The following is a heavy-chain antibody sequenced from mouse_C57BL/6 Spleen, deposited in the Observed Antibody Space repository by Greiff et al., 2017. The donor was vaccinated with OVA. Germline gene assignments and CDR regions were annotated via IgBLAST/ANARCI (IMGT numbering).Heavy chain of an antibody. CDR3: ARGTGTFDY. CDR1: GYAFSSSW. J-gene: IGHJ2*01. Sequence: VKLMESGPELVKPGASVKISCKASGYAFSSSWMNWVKQRPGKGLEWIGRIYPGDGDTNYNGKFKGKATLTADKSSSTAYMQLSSLTSEDSAVYFCARGTGTFDYWGQGTTLTVSS. D-gene: IGHD4-1*01. V-gene: IGHV1-82*01. CDR2: IYPGDGDT.